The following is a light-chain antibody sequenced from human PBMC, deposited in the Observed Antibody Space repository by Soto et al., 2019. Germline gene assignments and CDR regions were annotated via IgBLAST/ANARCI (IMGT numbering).Light chain of an antibody. CDR3: QLYNKWPLT. V-gene: IGKV3-15*01. CDR1: HIVSNN. CDR2: FAS. J-gene: IGKJ4*01. Sequence: EVVMTQSPATLSVSPGEKATLSCRASHIVSNNLAWYQQKPGQAPRLLIYFASTRATGIPARFSGSGSGTEFTLTISSLQSEDFAVYYCQLYNKWPLTFGGGTKVETK.